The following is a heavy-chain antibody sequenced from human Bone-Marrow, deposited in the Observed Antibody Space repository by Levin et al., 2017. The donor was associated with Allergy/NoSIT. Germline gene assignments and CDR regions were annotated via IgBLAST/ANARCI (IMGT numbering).Heavy chain of an antibody. J-gene: IGHJ3*02. CDR3: AKDFKSFTMIVDAFDI. D-gene: IGHD3-22*01. CDR2: VTHSAENT. CDR1: GFTFVNYG. V-gene: IGHV3-23*01. Sequence: GGSLRLSCAASGFTFVNYGMSWVRQAPGKGLEWVASVTHSAENTYYTDSVKGRFTISRDNSKNTLSLQMNSLRVEDTAVYYCAKDFKSFTMIVDAFDIWGQGTIVSVSS.